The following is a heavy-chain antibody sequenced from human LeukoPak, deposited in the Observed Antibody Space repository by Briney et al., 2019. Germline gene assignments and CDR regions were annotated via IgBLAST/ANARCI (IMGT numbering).Heavy chain of an antibody. Sequence: SETLPLTCTVSGGSISSYYWSWIRQPPGKGLEWIGYIYYSGSTNYNPSLKSRVTISVDTSKNQFSLKLSSVTAADTAVYYCARLYDFWSGYAFDYWGQGTLVTVSS. J-gene: IGHJ4*02. CDR3: ARLYDFWSGYAFDY. D-gene: IGHD3-3*01. CDR1: GGSISSYY. V-gene: IGHV4-59*01. CDR2: IYYSGST.